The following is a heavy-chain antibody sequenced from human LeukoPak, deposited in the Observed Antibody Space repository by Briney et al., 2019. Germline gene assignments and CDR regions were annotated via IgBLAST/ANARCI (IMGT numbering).Heavy chain of an antibody. Sequence: SETLSLTCTVSGDSVGRDYWSWIRQPPGKGLEWIGYVYYSGSTNYSPSLKSRVTISLDTSKNQFSLELTSVTAADTAVYYCARRGSSGWYDYWGQGTLVTVSS. D-gene: IGHD6-19*01. CDR2: VYYSGST. CDR3: ARRGSSGWYDY. J-gene: IGHJ4*02. V-gene: IGHV4-59*08. CDR1: GDSVGRDY.